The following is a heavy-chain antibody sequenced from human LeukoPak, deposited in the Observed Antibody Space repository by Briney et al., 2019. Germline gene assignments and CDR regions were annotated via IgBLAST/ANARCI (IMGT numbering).Heavy chain of an antibody. D-gene: IGHD6-13*01. J-gene: IGHJ4*02. V-gene: IGHV4-30-2*01. Sequence: SETLSLTCTVSGGSISSGGYYWSWIRQPPGKGLEWIGYIYHSGSTYYNPSLKSRVTISVDRSKNQFSLKLSSVTAADTAVYYCAREEVAAAGPYFDYWGQGTLVTVSS. CDR3: AREEVAAAGPYFDY. CDR1: GGSISSGGYY. CDR2: IYHSGST.